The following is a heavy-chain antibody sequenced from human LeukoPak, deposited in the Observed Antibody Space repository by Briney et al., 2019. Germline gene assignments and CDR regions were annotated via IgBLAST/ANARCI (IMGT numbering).Heavy chain of an antibody. J-gene: IGHJ4*02. V-gene: IGHV1-2*02. D-gene: IGHD7-27*01. Sequence: ASVKVSCKASGDTFTSYGSSWVRQAPGQGLEWMGWINPNSGGTNYAQKFQGRVTMTRDTSISTAYMELSRLRSDDTAVYYCARIRDNWGYDCWGQGTLVTVSS. CDR2: INPNSGGT. CDR3: ARIRDNWGYDC. CDR1: GDTFTSYG.